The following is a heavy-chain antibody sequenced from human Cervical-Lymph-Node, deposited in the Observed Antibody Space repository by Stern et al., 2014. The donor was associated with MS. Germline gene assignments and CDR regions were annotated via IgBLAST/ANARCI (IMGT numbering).Heavy chain of an antibody. CDR1: GGKLSSSFA. Sequence: QLVQSGAEVKKPGSSVNVSCKPSGGKLSSSFAVSWVRQAPGQGLEWMGRIIPIIGLANYAQKFQTRLTITADKSTSTVYMELSSLTSEDTALYYCARGIVTNRPASTLHNLFDPWGQGTLVTV. J-gene: IGHJ5*02. CDR3: ARGIVTNRPASTLHNLFDP. V-gene: IGHV1-69*09. D-gene: IGHD4-17*01. CDR2: IIPIIGLA.